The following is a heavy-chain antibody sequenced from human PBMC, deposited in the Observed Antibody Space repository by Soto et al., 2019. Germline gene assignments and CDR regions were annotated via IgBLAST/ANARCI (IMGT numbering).Heavy chain of an antibody. J-gene: IGHJ4*02. CDR2: ISAYNGNT. Sequence: ASVKVSCKASGGTFSSYAISWVRQAPGQGLEWMGWISAYNGNTNYAQKLQGRVTMTTDTSTSTAYMELRSLRSDDTAVYYCARDDFWSGHRYFDYWGQGTLVTVSS. D-gene: IGHD3-3*01. V-gene: IGHV1-18*01. CDR3: ARDDFWSGHRYFDY. CDR1: GGTFSSYA.